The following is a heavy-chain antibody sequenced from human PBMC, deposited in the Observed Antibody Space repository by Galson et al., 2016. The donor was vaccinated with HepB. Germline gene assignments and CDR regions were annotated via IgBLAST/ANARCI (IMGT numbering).Heavy chain of an antibody. CDR2: MSNSDDI. CDR1: GYVFSTYA. V-gene: IGHV3-23*01. J-gene: IGHJ4*02. D-gene: IGHD6-13*01. Sequence: SCKASGYVFSTYAIHWVRQAPGKGLEWVSGMSNSDDIYYSPTVKGRFTISRDNSKNTVFLQLTSLRAEDTAVYYCAKDKRGHSSAWYWYFDYWGPGTLVSVSS. CDR3: AKDKRGHSSAWYWYFDY.